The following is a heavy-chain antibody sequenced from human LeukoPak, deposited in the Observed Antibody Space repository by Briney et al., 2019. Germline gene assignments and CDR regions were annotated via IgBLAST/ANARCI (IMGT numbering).Heavy chain of an antibody. CDR1: GYSISSGYF. D-gene: IGHD2-15*01. CDR2: MYHSGST. Sequence: SETLSLTCAVSGYSISSGYFWGWIRQPPGKGLEWIGSMYHSGSTYNNPSLKSRVTISVDTSENQFSLKLRSVTAADTAVYYCARDPYCSGGSCYPFDYWGQGTLVTVSS. V-gene: IGHV4-38-2*02. CDR3: ARDPYCSGGSCYPFDY. J-gene: IGHJ4*02.